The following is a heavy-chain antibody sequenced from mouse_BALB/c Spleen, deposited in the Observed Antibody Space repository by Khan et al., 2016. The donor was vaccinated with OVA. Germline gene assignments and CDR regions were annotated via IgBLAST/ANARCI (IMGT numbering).Heavy chain of an antibody. CDR3: AGEPYCHYYVMDY. Sequence: VKLEESGPGLVAPSQSLSITCTISGFSLTNYGVHWVRQPPGKGLEWLVVIWRDGTTTYDSALNSRLTISTDNSKSHASLQMVSLQTDDTAMYYYAGEPYCHYYVMDYWGQGTSVTVSS. D-gene: IGHD2-10*01. J-gene: IGHJ4*01. V-gene: IGHV2-6-1*01. CDR1: GFSLTNYG. CDR2: IWRDGTT.